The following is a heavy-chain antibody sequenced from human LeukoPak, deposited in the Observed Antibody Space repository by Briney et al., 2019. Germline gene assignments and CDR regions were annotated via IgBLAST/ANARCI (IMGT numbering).Heavy chain of an antibody. D-gene: IGHD2-2*01. CDR3: AKDTMPPKAGFDP. Sequence: PGGSLRLSCVASGLTFSSYGMHWVRQAPGKGLEWVAFIWYDGSNKYYADSVKGRFSISRDNSKNTLYLQMNSLRAEDTAVYYCAKDTMPPKAGFDPWGQGTLVTVSS. V-gene: IGHV3-30*02. CDR1: GLTFSSYG. J-gene: IGHJ5*02. CDR2: IWYDGSNK.